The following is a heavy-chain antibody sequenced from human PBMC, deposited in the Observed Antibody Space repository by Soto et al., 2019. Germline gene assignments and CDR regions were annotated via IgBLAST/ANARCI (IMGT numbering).Heavy chain of an antibody. J-gene: IGHJ6*02. D-gene: IGHD6-13*01. Sequence: GGSLRLSCAASGFTFSSYDMHWVRQATGKGLEWVSAIGTAGDTYYPGSVKGRFTISRDNSKNTLYLQMNSLRAEDTAVYYCARDPTIAASGGYYYYYYGLDVWGHGTTVTVSS. CDR1: GFTFSSYD. CDR3: ARDPTIAASGGYYYYYYGLDV. CDR2: IGTAGDT. V-gene: IGHV3-13*04.